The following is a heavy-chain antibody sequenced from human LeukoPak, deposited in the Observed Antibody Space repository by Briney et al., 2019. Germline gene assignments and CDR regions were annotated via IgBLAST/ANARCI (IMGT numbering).Heavy chain of an antibody. CDR2: FYYSGST. Sequence: PSETLSLTCTVSGGSISSGAYYWSWIRQHPGKGLEWIGYFYYSGSTYYNPSLKSRVTISVDTSKNQFSLDLSSVTAADTAVYYCARSYNRVELLYYWGQGTLVTVSS. V-gene: IGHV4-31*03. CDR1: GGSISSGAYY. D-gene: IGHD3-10*01. CDR3: ARSYNRVELLYY. J-gene: IGHJ4*02.